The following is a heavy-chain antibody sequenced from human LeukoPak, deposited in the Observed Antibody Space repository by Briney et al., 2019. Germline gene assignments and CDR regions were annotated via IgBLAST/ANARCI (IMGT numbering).Heavy chain of an antibody. CDR1: GGSISSSSYY. CDR2: IYYGGST. Sequence: SETLSLTCTVSGGSISSSSYYWGWIRQPPGKGLEWIGSIYYGGSTYYSPSLKSRVTISVDTSKNQFSLKLSSVTAADTAVYYCARRVELRSYFDYWGQGTLVTVSS. CDR3: ARRVELRSYFDY. J-gene: IGHJ4*02. D-gene: IGHD1-7*01. V-gene: IGHV4-39*01.